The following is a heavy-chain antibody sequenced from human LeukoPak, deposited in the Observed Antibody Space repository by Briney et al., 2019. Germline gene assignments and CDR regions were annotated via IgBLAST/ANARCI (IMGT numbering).Heavy chain of an antibody. Sequence: SSQTLSLTCTVSGGSISSGDYYWSWIREPPGKGLEWIGYIYYSGSTYCNPSLKSRVTISVDTSKNQFSLKLSSVTAADTAVYYCARDPAHVRGVPFDYWGQGTLVTVSS. V-gene: IGHV4-30-4*01. J-gene: IGHJ4*02. CDR1: GGSISSGDYY. CDR2: IYYSGST. D-gene: IGHD3-10*02. CDR3: ARDPAHVRGVPFDY.